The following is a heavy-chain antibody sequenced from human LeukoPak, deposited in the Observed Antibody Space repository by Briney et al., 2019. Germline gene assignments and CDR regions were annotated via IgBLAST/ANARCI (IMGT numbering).Heavy chain of an antibody. V-gene: IGHV3-15*01. CDR1: GFTFSNAW. CDR2: IKIKTDGGTT. D-gene: IGHD3-10*01. Sequence: GGSLRLSCAASGFTFSNAWMSWVRQALGKGLEWVGRIKIKTDGGTTDYAAPVKGRFTISRDDSKHTLYLQMNSLKTEDTAVYYCTTSLWFGETYFDYWGQGTLVTVSS. CDR3: TTSLWFGETYFDY. J-gene: IGHJ4*02.